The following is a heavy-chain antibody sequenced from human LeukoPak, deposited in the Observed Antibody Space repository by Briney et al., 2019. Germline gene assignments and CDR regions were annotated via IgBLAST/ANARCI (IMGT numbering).Heavy chain of an antibody. CDR2: INPSGGST. Sequence: ASVKVSCKASGYTFTSYYMHWVRQAPGQGLEWMGIINPSGGSTSYAQKFQGRVTMTRDTSTSTVYMELSSLRSEDTAVYYCARGTYGDYGGNWFDPWGQGTLVTVSS. D-gene: IGHD4-17*01. CDR3: ARGTYGDYGGNWFDP. J-gene: IGHJ5*02. CDR1: GYTFTSYY. V-gene: IGHV1-46*01.